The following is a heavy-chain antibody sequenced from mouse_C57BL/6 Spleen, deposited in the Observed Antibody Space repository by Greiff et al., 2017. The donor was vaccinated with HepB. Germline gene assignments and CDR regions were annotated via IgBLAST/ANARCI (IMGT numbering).Heavy chain of an antibody. CDR1: GYSITSGYD. Sequence: DVQLVESGPGMVKPSQSLSLTCTVTGYSITSGYDWHWIRHFPGNKLEWMGYISYSGSTNYNPSLKSRISITHDTSKNHFFLKLNSVTTEDTATYYCAREGGSSNWYFDVWGTGTTVTVSS. CDR2: ISYSGST. D-gene: IGHD1-1*01. CDR3: AREGGSSNWYFDV. J-gene: IGHJ1*03. V-gene: IGHV3-1*01.